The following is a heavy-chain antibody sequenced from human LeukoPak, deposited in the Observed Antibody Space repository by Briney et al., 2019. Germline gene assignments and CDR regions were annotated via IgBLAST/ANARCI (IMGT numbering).Heavy chain of an antibody. V-gene: IGHV4-4*07. Sequence: SETLSLTCAVSTASVTSHHWAWIRQTAVKGLEWVGRVHFSGSTNYNPSLRSRAAISLDKSKNELSLTLKPVSAADTAVYYCARDESSRDDSGGYHYWGRGVLVTVSS. CDR1: TASVTSHH. J-gene: IGHJ4*02. D-gene: IGHD3-22*01. CDR3: ARDESSRDDSGGYHY. CDR2: VHFSGST.